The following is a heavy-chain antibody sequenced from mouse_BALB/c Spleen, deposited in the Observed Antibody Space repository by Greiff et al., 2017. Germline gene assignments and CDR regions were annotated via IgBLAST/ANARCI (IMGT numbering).Heavy chain of an antibody. Sequence: EVKVEESGPGLVKPSQSLSLTCSVTGYSITSGYYWNWIRQFPGNKLEWMGYISYDGSNNYNPSLKNRISITRDTSKNQFFLKLNSVTTEDTATYYCAKGEYDSWFAYWGQGTLVTVSA. CDR3: AKGEYDSWFAY. CDR2: ISYDGSN. J-gene: IGHJ3*01. V-gene: IGHV3-6*02. CDR1: GYSITSGYY. D-gene: IGHD2-14*01.